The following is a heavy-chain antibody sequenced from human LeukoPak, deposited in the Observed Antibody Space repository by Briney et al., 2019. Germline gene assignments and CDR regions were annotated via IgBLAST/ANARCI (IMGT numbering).Heavy chain of an antibody. V-gene: IGHV3-7*01. CDR1: GFTFSNSW. D-gene: IGHD3-10*01. J-gene: IGHJ3*02. Sequence: GGSLRLSCAASGFTFSNSWMSWVRQAPGKGLEWVTHMYQSEAAEYYMDSVRGRFTISRDNAKNSLYLQMNSLRAEDTAVYYCARERGLWFGELFPNDAFDIWGQGTMVTVSS. CDR2: MYQSEAAE. CDR3: ARERGLWFGELFPNDAFDI.